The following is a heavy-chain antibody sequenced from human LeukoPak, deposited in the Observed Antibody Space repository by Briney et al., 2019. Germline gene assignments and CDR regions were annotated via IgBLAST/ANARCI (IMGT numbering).Heavy chain of an antibody. CDR2: ISGSGGST. J-gene: IGHJ5*02. D-gene: IGHD3-10*01. Sequence: PGGSLRLSCAPSGFTFSIYAMSSVRQAPGKGLEWVSAISGSGGSTYYADSVKGRFTISRDNSKNTLYLQMNSLRAEDTAVYYCAKQVRVGVWFGDLNWFDPWGQGTLVTVSS. CDR3: AKQVRVGVWFGDLNWFDP. CDR1: GFTFSIYA. V-gene: IGHV3-23*01.